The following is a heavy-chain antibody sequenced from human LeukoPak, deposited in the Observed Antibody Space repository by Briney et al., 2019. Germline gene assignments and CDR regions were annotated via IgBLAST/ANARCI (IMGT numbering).Heavy chain of an antibody. CDR1: GYTFTSYY. V-gene: IGHV1-46*01. CDR2: INPSGGST. Sequence: ASVKVSCKASGYTFTSYYMHWVRQAPGQGLEWMGIINPSGGSTSYAQKFQGRVTMTRDTSTSTVYMELSSLRSEDTAVYYCARRKSYDFWSEDNYYMDVWGRGTTVTVSS. J-gene: IGHJ6*03. D-gene: IGHD3-3*01. CDR3: ARRKSYDFWSEDNYYMDV.